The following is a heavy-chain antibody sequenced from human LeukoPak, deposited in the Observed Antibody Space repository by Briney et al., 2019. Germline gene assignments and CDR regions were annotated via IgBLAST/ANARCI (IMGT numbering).Heavy chain of an antibody. CDR2: MNPNSGNT. CDR1: GYTFTSYD. Sequence: ASVKVSCKASGYTFTSYDINWVRQATGQGLEWMGWMNPNSGNTGYAQKFQGRVTMTRNTSISTAYMELSSLRSEDTAVYYCARGSYYYDSKGLGDAFDIWGQGTTVTVSS. CDR3: ARGSYYYDSKGLGDAFDI. V-gene: IGHV1-8*01. J-gene: IGHJ3*02. D-gene: IGHD3-22*01.